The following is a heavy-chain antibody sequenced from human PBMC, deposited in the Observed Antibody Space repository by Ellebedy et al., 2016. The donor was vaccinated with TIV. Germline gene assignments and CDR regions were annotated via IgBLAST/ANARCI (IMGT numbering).Heavy chain of an antibody. V-gene: IGHV3-11*06. Sequence: GESLKISCAASGFTFSDYYMSWIRQAPGKGLEWISYISGSTSSTNYADSVKGRFTVSRDNAKNSLYLQMNSLRAEDTAVYYCARDPYDILTGSNTWFDPWGQGTLVTVSS. CDR3: ARDPYDILTGSNTWFDP. CDR1: GFTFSDYY. CDR2: ISGSTSST. J-gene: IGHJ5*02. D-gene: IGHD3-9*01.